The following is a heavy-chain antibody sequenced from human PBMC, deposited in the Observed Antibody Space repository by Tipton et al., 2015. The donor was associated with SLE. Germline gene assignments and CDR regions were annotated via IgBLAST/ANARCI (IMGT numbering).Heavy chain of an antibody. CDR2: ISAYNGNT. CDR3: AIAVAGTLFFDY. J-gene: IGHJ4*02. Sequence: QSGAEVKEPGASVKVSCKASGYTFTTYGISWVRQAPGQGLEWMGWISAYNGNTNYAQKLQGRVTMTTDTSTNTAYMELRSLRSDDTAVYYCAIAVAGTLFFDYWGQGTLVTVSS. V-gene: IGHV1-18*01. CDR1: GYTFTTYG. D-gene: IGHD6-19*01.